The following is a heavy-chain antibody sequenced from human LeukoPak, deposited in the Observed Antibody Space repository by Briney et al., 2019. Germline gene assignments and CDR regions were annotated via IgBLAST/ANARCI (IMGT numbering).Heavy chain of an antibody. CDR1: EFTFSNSG. Sequence: GGSLRLSCAASEFTFSNSGMHWVRQAPGKGLEWVAFIRFDGGTKYYADSVKGRFTISRDNSNNTVYLQVNSLRAEDTAVYYCAKDHGSGSQYNSLLDYWGQGTLVTVSS. CDR2: IRFDGGTK. CDR3: AKDHGSGSQYNSLLDY. D-gene: IGHD3-10*01. J-gene: IGHJ4*02. V-gene: IGHV3-30*02.